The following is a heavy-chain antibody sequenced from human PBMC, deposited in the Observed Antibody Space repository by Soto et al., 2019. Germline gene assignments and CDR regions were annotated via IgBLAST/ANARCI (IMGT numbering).Heavy chain of an antibody. CDR3: ARLTVPLDIVILPTASYDY. CDR1: GYTFTDYY. Sequence: VQLMQSGPEAKKPGASVKVSCHASGYTFTDYYIHWVRQAPGQRPEWMGWINPKSGGASFAQKFQGRVTMTRDTSISTVYMELTRLRSGDTAVYYCARLTVPLDIVILPTASYDYWGQGTLVTVSS. J-gene: IGHJ4*02. CDR2: INPKSGGA. D-gene: IGHD2-15*01. V-gene: IGHV1-2*02.